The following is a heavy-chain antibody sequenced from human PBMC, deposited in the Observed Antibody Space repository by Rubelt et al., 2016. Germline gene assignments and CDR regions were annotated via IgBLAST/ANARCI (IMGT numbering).Heavy chain of an antibody. CDR2: ISYDGSNK. V-gene: IGHV3-30*04. CDR3: ARGAVPAAIFRTPRKNWFDP. D-gene: IGHD2-2*01. J-gene: IGHJ5*02. Sequence: RLSCAASGFTFSSYAMHWVRQAPGKGLEWVAVISYDGSNKYYADSVKGRFTISRDNSKNTLYLQMNSLRAEDTAVYYCARGAVPAAIFRTPRKNWFDPWGQGTLVTVSS. CDR1: GFTFSSYA.